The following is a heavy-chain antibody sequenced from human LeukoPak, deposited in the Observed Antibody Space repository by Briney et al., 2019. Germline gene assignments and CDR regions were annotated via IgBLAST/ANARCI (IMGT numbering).Heavy chain of an antibody. CDR3: AKDLIGGDYEGY. CDR1: GFTFSSYA. J-gene: IGHJ4*02. D-gene: IGHD4-17*01. CDR2: ISGSGGST. V-gene: IGHV3-23*01. Sequence: PGGSLRLSCAASGFTFSSYAMSWVRQTPGKGLEWVSAISGSGGSTYYADSVKGRFTISRDNSKNTLYLQMNSLRAEDTAVYYCAKDLIGGDYEGYWGQGTLVTVSS.